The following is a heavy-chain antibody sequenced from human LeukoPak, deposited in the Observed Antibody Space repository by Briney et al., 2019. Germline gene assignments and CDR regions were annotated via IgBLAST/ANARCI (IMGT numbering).Heavy chain of an antibody. CDR2: ISRSSSTI. J-gene: IGHJ4*02. V-gene: IGHV3-48*04. CDR1: GSTFSRYS. D-gene: IGHD6-13*01. Sequence: PGGSLRLSCAASGSTFSRYSMNWVRQAPGKGLEWVSYISRSSSTIHYADSVKGRFTISRDNAKSSLFLQMNSLRAEDTAVYYCARESSWYPHYFDYWGQGTLVTVSS. CDR3: ARESSWYPHYFDY.